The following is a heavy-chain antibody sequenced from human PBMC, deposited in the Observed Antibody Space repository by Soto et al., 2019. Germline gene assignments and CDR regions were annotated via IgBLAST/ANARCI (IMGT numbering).Heavy chain of an antibody. Sequence: QVQLVQSGAEVKKPGSSVKVSCKASGGTFSSYAISWVRQAPGQGLEWMGGIIPIFGTADYAQKFQGRGTIPADESTSTAYIELSSLRSEYTAVYYCASRTAARTPYYYYGMGVWGQGTTVTVS. CDR2: IIPIFGTA. V-gene: IGHV1-69*01. D-gene: IGHD6-6*01. J-gene: IGHJ6*02. CDR1: GGTFSSYA. CDR3: ASRTAARTPYYYYGMGV.